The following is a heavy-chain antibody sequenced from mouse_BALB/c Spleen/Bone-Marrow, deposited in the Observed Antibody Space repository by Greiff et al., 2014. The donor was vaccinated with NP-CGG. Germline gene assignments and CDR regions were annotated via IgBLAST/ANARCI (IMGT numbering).Heavy chain of an antibody. V-gene: IGHV3-8*02. CDR3: ARGNGYHFDY. J-gene: IGHJ2*01. CDR2: ISYSGNA. D-gene: IGHD1-2*01. CDR1: GDSMTSSY. Sequence: VQLQQSGPSLVKPSQTLSLTCSVTGDSMTSSYWNWIRKFPGNKLEYMGYISYSGNAYYNPSLKSRISLTRDTSKNQYYLQLNSVTTEDTATYFCARGNGYHFDYWGQGTTLTVSS.